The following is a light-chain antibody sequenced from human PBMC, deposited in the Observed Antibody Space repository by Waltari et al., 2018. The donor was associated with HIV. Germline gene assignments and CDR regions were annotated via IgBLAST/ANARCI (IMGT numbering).Light chain of an antibody. V-gene: IGKV3-20*01. J-gene: IGKJ1*01. CDR1: QRVSSSY. CDR3: QQYGTSPRT. CDR2: AAS. Sequence: IVLTQSPGTLSLSPGERATLSCRASQSGTRASQRVSSSYLAWYQQKPGQAPRLLIYAASSRATGIPDRFSGSGSGTDFTLTISRLEPEDFAVYYCQQYGTSPRTFGQGTKVEIK.